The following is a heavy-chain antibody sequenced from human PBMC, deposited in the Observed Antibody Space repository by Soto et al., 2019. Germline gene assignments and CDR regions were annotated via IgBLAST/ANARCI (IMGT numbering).Heavy chain of an antibody. CDR2: IYPGDTT. D-gene: IGHD3-16*01. CDR3: ARARGGYYDGMDV. V-gene: IGHV3-66*01. J-gene: IGHJ6*02. CDR1: GFTVSGNY. Sequence: EVQLVESGGGLVQRGGSLRLSCAASGFTVSGNYMTWVRQAPGKGLELVSVIYPGDTTYYADSVRGRFSISRDNSKNTVFLQMDRLRAEDTAMYYCARARGGYYDGMDVWGQGTTVTVSS.